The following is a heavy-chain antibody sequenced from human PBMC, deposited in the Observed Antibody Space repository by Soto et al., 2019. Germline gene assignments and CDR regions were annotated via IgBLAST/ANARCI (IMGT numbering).Heavy chain of an antibody. Sequence: SETLSLTCNSSGGPLSSFYYSWIRQAPGKGLEWIGYIYYTGSTNYNPSLKSRVTMSVDTSKNQFSLKLTSVTAADTAVYFCAVTRGGAHPHDIWGQGTMATVSS. J-gene: IGHJ3*02. CDR1: GGPLSSFY. CDR3: AVTRGGAHPHDI. CDR2: IYYTGST. D-gene: IGHD2-21*02. V-gene: IGHV4-59*01.